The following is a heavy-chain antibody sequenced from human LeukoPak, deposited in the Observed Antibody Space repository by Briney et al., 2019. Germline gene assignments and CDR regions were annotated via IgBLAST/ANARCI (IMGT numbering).Heavy chain of an antibody. CDR2: INHSGST. CDR1: GGSFSGYY. J-gene: IGHJ5*02. CDR3: ARDGNYYGSGSYSNWFDP. Sequence: PSETLSLTCAVYGGSFSGYYWSWIRQPPGKGLELIGEINHSGSTNYNPSLKSRVTISVDTSKNQFSLKLSSVTAADTAVYYCARDGNYYGSGSYSNWFDPWGQGTLVTVSS. D-gene: IGHD3-10*01. V-gene: IGHV4-34*01.